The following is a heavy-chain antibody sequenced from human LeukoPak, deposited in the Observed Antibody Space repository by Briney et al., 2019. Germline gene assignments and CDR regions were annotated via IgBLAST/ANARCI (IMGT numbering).Heavy chain of an antibody. Sequence: VASVKVSCKASGGTFSSYAISWVRQAPGQGLEWMGGIIPIFGTANYAQKFQGRVTITADESTSTAYMELSSLRSEDTAVYYCAGSSDYYDSSGYYYDKYYFDYWGQGTLVTVSS. J-gene: IGHJ4*02. CDR2: IIPIFGTA. D-gene: IGHD3-22*01. CDR3: AGSSDYYDSSGYYYDKYYFDY. V-gene: IGHV1-69*13. CDR1: GGTFSSYA.